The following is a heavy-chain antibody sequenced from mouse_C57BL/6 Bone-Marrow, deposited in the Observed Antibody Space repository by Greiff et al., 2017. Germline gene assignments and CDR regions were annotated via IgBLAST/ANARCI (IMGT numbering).Heavy chain of an antibody. CDR1: GFTFNTYA. D-gene: IGHD4-1*01. V-gene: IGHV10-3*01. CDR2: IRSKSSNYAT. J-gene: IGHJ4*01. Sequence: VLGVESGGGLVQPKGSLKLSCAASGFTFNTYAMHWVRQAPGKGLEWVARIRSKSSNYATYYADSVKDSVTNSSDDSQSMLYLQVNNLKTEDRAMYYCVRGNWENAMEDWGQGTSVTVSS. CDR3: VRGNWENAMED.